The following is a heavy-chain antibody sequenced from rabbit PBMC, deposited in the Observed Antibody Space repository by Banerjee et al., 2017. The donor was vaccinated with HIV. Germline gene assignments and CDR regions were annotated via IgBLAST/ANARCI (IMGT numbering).Heavy chain of an antibody. CDR2: IYNDDGRT. CDR1: GFIFSDNYA. J-gene: IGHJ4*01. D-gene: IGHD6-1*01. V-gene: IGHV1S40*01. Sequence: QSLEESGGGLVQPGGSLTLTCTASGFIFSDNYAMCWSRQAPGKRPEWIACIYNDDGRTYYASWVNGRFTISKTSSTTVTLQMTSLTAADTATYFCAREYRNYAYYMDLWGPGTLVTVS. CDR3: AREYRNYAYYMDL.